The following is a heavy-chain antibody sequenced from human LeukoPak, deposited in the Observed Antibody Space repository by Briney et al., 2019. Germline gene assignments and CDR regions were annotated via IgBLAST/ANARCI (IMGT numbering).Heavy chain of an antibody. J-gene: IGHJ6*03. V-gene: IGHV3-66*04. CDR3: ARHRRGGEYGSGSYRRYYYYYMDV. Sequence: GGSLRLSCTVSGFTVSSNCMIWVLQDPGEGLEWVSFIYSDDTHYSDSVKGRFTISRDTSKNSLYLQMNSLSAANAAVYYCARHRRGGEYGSGSYRRYYYYYMDVWGKGTTVTISS. CDR1: GFTVSSNC. CDR2: IYSDDT. D-gene: IGHD3-10*01.